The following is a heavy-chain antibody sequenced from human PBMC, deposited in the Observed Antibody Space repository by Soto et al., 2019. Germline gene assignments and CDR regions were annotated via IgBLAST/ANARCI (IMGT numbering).Heavy chain of an antibody. CDR1: GGSISTSFY. D-gene: IGHD3-16*01. CDR2: IYYSGST. CDR3: ARRDGSLYDTVIGAYSRFWYFDL. Sequence: QLQLQESGPGLVKPSETLSLTCTVSGGSISTSFYWGWIRQPPGKGLEWIGRIYYSGSTYYNASLKSRVSMSMDTSNRQFSMQLTSVTAADTAVYFCARRDGSLYDTVIGAYSRFWYFDLWGRGTLVTVSS. V-gene: IGHV4-39*01. J-gene: IGHJ2*01.